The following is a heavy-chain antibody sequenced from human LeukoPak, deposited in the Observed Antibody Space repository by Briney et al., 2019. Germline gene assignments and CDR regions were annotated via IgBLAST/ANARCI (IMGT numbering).Heavy chain of an antibody. CDR3: ARYQVTWIQLWPPGVLGIDY. D-gene: IGHD5-18*01. Sequence: PSETLSLTCTVSGGSISSSSYYWGWIRQPPGTGLEWIGSIYYSGSTYYNPSLKSRVTISVDTSKNQFSLKLSSVTAADTAVYYCARYQVTWIQLWPPGVLGIDYWGQGTLVTVSS. V-gene: IGHV4-39*07. J-gene: IGHJ4*02. CDR2: IYYSGST. CDR1: GGSISSSSYY.